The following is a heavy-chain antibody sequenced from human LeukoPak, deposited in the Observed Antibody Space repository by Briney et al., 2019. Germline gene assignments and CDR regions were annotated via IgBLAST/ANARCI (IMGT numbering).Heavy chain of an antibody. D-gene: IGHD3-22*01. CDR1: GFTFSTYA. CDR2: VVGSGGST. J-gene: IGHJ4*02. V-gene: IGHV3-23*01. CDR3: AKASYYYDSSAYKYYFDY. Sequence: GGSLRLSCAASGFTFSTYALSWVRQAPGKGLEWVSPVVGSGGSTNYADSVKGRFTISRDNSKNTLFLQMNSLRAEDTAVYYCAKASYYYDSSAYKYYFDYWGQGTLVTVSS.